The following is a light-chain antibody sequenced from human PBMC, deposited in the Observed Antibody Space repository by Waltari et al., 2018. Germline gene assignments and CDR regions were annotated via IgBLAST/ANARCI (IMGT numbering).Light chain of an antibody. V-gene: IGKV4-1*01. Sequence: DIVMTQSPDSLAVSLGERATINCKSSQSVLYSSNNKNYLAGYQHKPGQPPKVLLYWASTRESGVPDRFTGSGSGTDFTLTISSLQAEDVAVYYCQQYYNSPLTFGGGTKVEIK. CDR1: QSVLYSSNNKNY. CDR2: WAS. CDR3: QQYYNSPLT. J-gene: IGKJ4*01.